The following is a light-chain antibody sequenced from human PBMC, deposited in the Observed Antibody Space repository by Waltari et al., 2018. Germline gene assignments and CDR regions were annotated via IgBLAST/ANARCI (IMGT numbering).Light chain of an antibody. Sequence: QSALTQPASVSGPPGQSITISCTGTSSHIGAYHYVPWYQHLPGKAPKLIISEVRRRPSGVSNRFSGSKSGNMASLTISGLQAEDEADYYCNSYTTSSTWVFGGGTKLTVL. J-gene: IGLJ3*02. CDR2: EVR. CDR1: SSHIGAYHY. CDR3: NSYTTSSTWV. V-gene: IGLV2-14*01.